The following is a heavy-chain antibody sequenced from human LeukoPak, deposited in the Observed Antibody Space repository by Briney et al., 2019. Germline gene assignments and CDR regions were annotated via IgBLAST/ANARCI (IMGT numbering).Heavy chain of an antibody. V-gene: IGHV3-23*01. CDR3: ATARGGY. Sequence: GGSLRLSCAASAFTFSSYAMSWVRQAPGKGLEWVSGTSTSGGSTYYADSVKGRFTISRDNSKNTLSLQMTSLRAEDTAVYYCATARGGYWGQGTLVTVSS. D-gene: IGHD2-15*01. CDR2: TSTSGGST. J-gene: IGHJ4*02. CDR1: AFTFSSYA.